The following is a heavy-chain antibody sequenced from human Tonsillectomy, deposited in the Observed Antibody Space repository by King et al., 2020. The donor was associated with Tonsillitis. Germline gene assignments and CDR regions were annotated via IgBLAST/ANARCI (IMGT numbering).Heavy chain of an antibody. CDR2: IFSNDEK. CDR1: GFSLSNAGLA. J-gene: IGHJ6*02. CDR3: SMVTSPNYYYDMDV. Sequence: TLKESGPVLVKPTETLTLTCTVSGFSLSNAGLAVSWIRQPPGKALEWLAHIFSNDEKSYSTSLKSRVTISKDTSKSQVVLNMTNMDPVDTSTYYCSMVTSPNYYYDMDVWGQGTTVTVSS. V-gene: IGHV2-26*01. D-gene: IGHD5-18*01.